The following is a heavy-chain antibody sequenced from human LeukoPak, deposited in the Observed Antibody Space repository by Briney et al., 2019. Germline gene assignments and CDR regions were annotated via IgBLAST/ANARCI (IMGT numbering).Heavy chain of an antibody. CDR3: ARGSSYSSSWSKGYNWFDP. CDR1: GYTFTSYD. CDR2: MNPNSGNT. V-gene: IGHV1-8*01. Sequence: ASVKVSRKASGYTFTSYDINWVRQATGQGLEWRGWMNPNSGNTGYAQKFQGRVTMTRNTSISTAYMELSSLRSEDTAVYYCARGSSYSSSWSKGYNWFDPWGQGTLVTVSS. D-gene: IGHD6-13*01. J-gene: IGHJ5*02.